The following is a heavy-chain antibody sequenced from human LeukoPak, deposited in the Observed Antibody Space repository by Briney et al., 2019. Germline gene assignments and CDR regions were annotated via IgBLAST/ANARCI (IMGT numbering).Heavy chain of an antibody. Sequence: GGSLRLSRAASGFTFSSYAMHWVRQAPGKGLEYVSAISSNGGSTYYADSVKGRFTISRDNSKNTLYLQMGSLRAEDMAVYYCARSYCSSTSCYNALTYFDYWGQGTLVTVSS. CDR3: ARSYCSSTSCYNALTYFDY. J-gene: IGHJ4*02. V-gene: IGHV3-64*02. CDR1: GFTFSSYA. D-gene: IGHD2-2*02. CDR2: ISSNGGST.